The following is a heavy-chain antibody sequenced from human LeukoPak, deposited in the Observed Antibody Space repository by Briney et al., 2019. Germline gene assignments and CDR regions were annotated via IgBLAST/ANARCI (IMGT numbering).Heavy chain of an antibody. J-gene: IGHJ6*03. CDR3: AWGYGSGSYFRYYYYMDV. Sequence: SSVKVSCKASGCTFSSYAISWVRQAPGQGLEWMGVIIPIFGTANYAQKFQGRVTITADESTSTDYMELSSLRSEDTAVYYCAWGYGSGSYFRYYYYMDVWGKGTTVTISS. CDR1: GCTFSSYA. D-gene: IGHD3-10*01. CDR2: IIPIFGTA. V-gene: IGHV1-69*13.